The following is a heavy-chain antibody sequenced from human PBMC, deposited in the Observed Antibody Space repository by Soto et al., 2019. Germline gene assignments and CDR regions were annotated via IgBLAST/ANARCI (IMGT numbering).Heavy chain of an antibody. J-gene: IGHJ5*02. CDR3: ARDLRAGYNWNYLLQDWFEP. D-gene: IGHD1-7*01. CDR1: GGSISSYY. Sequence: PSETLSLTCTVSGGSISSYYWSWIRQPPGKGLEWIGYIYYSGSTNYNPSLKSRVTISVDTSKNQFSLKLSSVTAADTAVYYCARDLRAGYNWNYLLQDWFEPWGQGTLVTVSS. CDR2: IYYSGST. V-gene: IGHV4-59*01.